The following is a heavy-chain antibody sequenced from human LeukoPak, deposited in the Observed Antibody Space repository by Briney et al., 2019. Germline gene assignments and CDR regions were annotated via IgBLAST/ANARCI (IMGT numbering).Heavy chain of an antibody. CDR1: GYSFTSYW. V-gene: IGHV5-51*01. CDR2: TYPDDSDT. D-gene: IGHD6-13*01. J-gene: IGHJ1*01. Sequence: GESLKISCKGSGYSFTSYWIAWVRQMPGKGLEWMGITYPDDSDTRYSPSFQGQVTISADKSITTAYLQWSSLKTSDTAIYYCARRAVAAAGENAEYFQHWGQGTLVTVSS. CDR3: ARRAVAAAGENAEYFQH.